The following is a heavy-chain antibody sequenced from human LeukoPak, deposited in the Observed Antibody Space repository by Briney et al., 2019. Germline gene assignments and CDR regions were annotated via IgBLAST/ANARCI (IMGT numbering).Heavy chain of an antibody. D-gene: IGHD3-9*01. V-gene: IGHV5-51*01. CDR1: GYSFSSYW. CDR2: IYPGDSDT. J-gene: IGHJ4*02. CDR3: ARRMNYDILTGKYYFDY. Sequence: GESLRISCMGAGYSFSSYWIGWVRQMPGKGLEWMGIIYPGDSDTRNSPSFQGQVTISADKSISTAYLQWSSLKASDTAMYYCARRMNYDILTGKYYFDYWGQGTLVTVSS.